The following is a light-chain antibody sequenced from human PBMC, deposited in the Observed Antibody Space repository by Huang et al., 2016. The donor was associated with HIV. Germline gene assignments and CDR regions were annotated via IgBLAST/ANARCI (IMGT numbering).Light chain of an antibody. CDR2: NAS. Sequence: EIVLTQSPATLSLSPGESATLSCRASQSVTTYLAWYQQKPGQAPRLLIHNASNRATGIPGRFSGSGSGTDFTLTISSLEPEDFAVYYCQHRGSWPSFTFGPGTRVDIK. V-gene: IGKV3-11*01. J-gene: IGKJ3*01. CDR3: QHRGSWPSFT. CDR1: QSVTTY.